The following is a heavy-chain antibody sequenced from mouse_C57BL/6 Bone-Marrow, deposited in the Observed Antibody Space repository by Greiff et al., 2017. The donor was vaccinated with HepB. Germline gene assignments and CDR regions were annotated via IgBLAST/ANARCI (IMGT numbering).Heavy chain of an antibody. CDR2: INPNNGGT. CDR3: ARAYYSNHGGFAY. V-gene: IGHV1-26*01. Sequence: VQLQQSGPELVKPGASVKISCKASGYTFTDYYMNWVKQSHGKSLEWIGDINPNNGGTSYNQKFKGKATLTVDKSSSTAYMELRSLTSEDSAVYYCARAYYSNHGGFAYWGQGTLVTVSA. CDR1: GYTFTDYY. D-gene: IGHD2-5*01. J-gene: IGHJ3*01.